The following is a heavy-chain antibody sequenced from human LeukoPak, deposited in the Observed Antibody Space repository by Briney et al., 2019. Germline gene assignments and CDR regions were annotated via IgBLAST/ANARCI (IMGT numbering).Heavy chain of an antibody. D-gene: IGHD4-17*01. CDR3: ARGGASGDYYFDY. V-gene: IGHV3-64*01. CDR2: ISSNGGST. CDR1: GFTFSSYA. J-gene: IGHJ4*02. Sequence: GGSLRLSCAASGFTFSSYATHWVRQAPGKGLEYVSAISSNGGSTYYANSVEGRFTISRDNSKNTLYLQMGSLRAEDMAVYYCARGGASGDYYFDYWGQGTLVTVSS.